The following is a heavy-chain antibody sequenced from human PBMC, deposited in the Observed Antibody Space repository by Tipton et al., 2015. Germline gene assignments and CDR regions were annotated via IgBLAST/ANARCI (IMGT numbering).Heavy chain of an antibody. Sequence: SLRLSCEASGFSFSNYWMTWVRQAPGKGLEWVANIKPDGSESYYLESVKGRFTFSRDNAKNSLYLQMNRLRAEDTAVYYCARSGGYGWDQWGQGTLFTVSS. J-gene: IGHJ4*02. CDR2: IKPDGSES. CDR3: ARSGGYGWDQ. D-gene: IGHD5-12*01. CDR1: GFSFSNYW. V-gene: IGHV3-7*01.